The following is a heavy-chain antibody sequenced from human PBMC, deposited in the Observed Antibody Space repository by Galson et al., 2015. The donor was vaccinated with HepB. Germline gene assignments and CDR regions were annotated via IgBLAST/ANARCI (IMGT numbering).Heavy chain of an antibody. J-gene: IGHJ3*02. D-gene: IGHD3-22*01. V-gene: IGHV4-61*08. Sequence: SETLSLTCTVSGGSVSSDDYSWSWIRQPPGKGLEWIGEIFHSVITNYNPSLKSRVTMSVDTSKNQISLRLTSVTAADTAVYYCATTYTSGPSLEAFESWGQGTMVTVSS. CDR1: GGSVSSDDYS. CDR3: ATTYTSGPSLEAFES. CDR2: IFHSVIT.